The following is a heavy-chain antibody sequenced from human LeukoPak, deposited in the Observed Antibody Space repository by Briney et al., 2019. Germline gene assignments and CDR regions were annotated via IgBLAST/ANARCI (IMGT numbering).Heavy chain of an antibody. J-gene: IGHJ4*03. Sequence: GESLKISCKGSGYSFTSYWIGWVRQMPGKGLEWMGIIYPGDSDTRYSPSFQGQVTISADKSISTAYLQWSSLKASDTAVYYCARHLYCSGGSCYSDYWGQGTLVTVSS. CDR1: GYSFTSYW. V-gene: IGHV5-51*01. CDR2: IYPGDSDT. CDR3: ARHLYCSGGSCYSDY. D-gene: IGHD2-15*01.